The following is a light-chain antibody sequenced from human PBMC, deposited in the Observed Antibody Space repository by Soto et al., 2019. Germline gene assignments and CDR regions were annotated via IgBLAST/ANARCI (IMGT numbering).Light chain of an antibody. V-gene: IGKV1-5*03. CDR1: QSISSW. Sequence: DIQMTQSPSTLSASVGDRVTITCRASQSISSWLAWYQQKPGKVPKLLIYKASSLESGVPSRFSGSGSGTEFTLTISSLQPDDFATYYCQQYNSYSRYTFGQGTKLEIK. CDR2: KAS. J-gene: IGKJ2*01. CDR3: QQYNSYSRYT.